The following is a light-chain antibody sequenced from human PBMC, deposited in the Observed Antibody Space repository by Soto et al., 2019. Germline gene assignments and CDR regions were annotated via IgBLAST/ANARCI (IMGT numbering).Light chain of an antibody. Sequence: QSVLTQPPSASGTPGQRVTISCSGSISNLGSNFIYWYQQLPGAAPKLLISRNNERPSGGPDRFSGSKSGTSASLAISGLRSEDEADYHCAAWDDSRSGVVFGGGTKLTVL. CDR2: RNN. J-gene: IGLJ3*02. V-gene: IGLV1-47*01. CDR3: AAWDDSRSGVV. CDR1: ISNLGSNF.